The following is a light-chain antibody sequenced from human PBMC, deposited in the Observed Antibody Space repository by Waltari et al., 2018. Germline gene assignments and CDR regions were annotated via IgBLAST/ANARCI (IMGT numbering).Light chain of an antibody. CDR2: DVS. J-gene: IGLJ2*01. V-gene: IGLV2-14*03. Sequence: QSALTRPASVSGSPGQSITISCTGTNHHVGDYNYVSWSQQHPGKAPKLMSYDVSNSPAGVSNLFSGSKCGNTVSVSICGRQAEDEADYYCSTYTSSGNVVFCGGTSLTGL. CDR1: NHHVGDYNY. CDR3: STYTSSGNVV.